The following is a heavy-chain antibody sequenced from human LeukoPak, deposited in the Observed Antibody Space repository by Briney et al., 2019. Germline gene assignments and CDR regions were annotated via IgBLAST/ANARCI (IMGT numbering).Heavy chain of an antibody. V-gene: IGHV3-53*01. CDR3: ASGQEMATIPFDY. Sequence: GGSLRLSCAASGFTVSSNYMSWVRQAPGKGLEWVSVIYSGGSKYYSDSSKGRFTISRSDFNKTPYLQMNSLRDEGTAVYYCASGQEMATIPFDYWGQGTLVTVSS. D-gene: IGHD5-24*01. CDR1: GFTVSSNY. J-gene: IGHJ4*02. CDR2: IYSGGSK.